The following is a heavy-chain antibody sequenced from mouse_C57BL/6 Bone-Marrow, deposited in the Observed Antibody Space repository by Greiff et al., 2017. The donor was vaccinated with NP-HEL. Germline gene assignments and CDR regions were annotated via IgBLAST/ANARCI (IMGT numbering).Heavy chain of an antibody. Sequence: VKVVESGPGLVQPSQSLSITCTVSGFSLTSYGVHWVRQSPGKGLEWLGVIWSGGSTDYNAAFISRLSISKDNSKSQVFFKMNSLQADDTAIYYCARKRWLLPYYAMDYWGQGTSVTVSS. J-gene: IGHJ4*01. CDR2: IWSGGST. CDR3: ARKRWLLPYYAMDY. D-gene: IGHD2-3*01. V-gene: IGHV2-2*01. CDR1: GFSLTSYG.